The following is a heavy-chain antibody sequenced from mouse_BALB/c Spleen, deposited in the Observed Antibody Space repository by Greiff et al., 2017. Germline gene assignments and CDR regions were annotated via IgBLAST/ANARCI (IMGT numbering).Heavy chain of an antibody. CDR2: ILPGSGST. Sequence: QVQLQQSGAELMKPGASVKISCKATGYTFSSYWIEWVKQRPGHGLEWIGEILPGSGSTNYNEKFKGKATFTADTSSNTAYMQLSSLTSEDSAVYYCARLAITTGYYAMDYWGQGTSVTVSS. D-gene: IGHD2-4*01. V-gene: IGHV1-9*01. CDR3: ARLAITTGYYAMDY. J-gene: IGHJ4*01. CDR1: GYTFSSYW.